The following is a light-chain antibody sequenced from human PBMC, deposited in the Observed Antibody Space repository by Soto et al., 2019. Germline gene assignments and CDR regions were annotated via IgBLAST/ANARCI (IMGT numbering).Light chain of an antibody. CDR3: QHYDSSPPYT. CDR2: AAS. V-gene: IGKV3-20*01. J-gene: IGKJ2*01. CDR1: RSFASSY. Sequence: EIVLTQSPVTLSLSPGERATLSCRASRSFASSYLGWYQQKPGQAPRLLIYAASTRATGIPDRFSGSGSATDFTLTISRLEPDDSAVYYCQHYDSSPPYTFGKGTKVDIK.